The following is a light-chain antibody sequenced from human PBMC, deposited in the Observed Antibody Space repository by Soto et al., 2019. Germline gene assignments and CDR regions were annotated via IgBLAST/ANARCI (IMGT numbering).Light chain of an antibody. CDR2: GTF. CDR1: QSLSTTD. CDR3: QQYGSLPYT. J-gene: IGKJ5*01. Sequence: EIVLTQSPATLSLSPGKRATLSCRASQSLSTTDLVWYQQKSGQPPRLAIVGTFSTTTAIPARFSGSGSGTDFTLTISRLEPADAAIYYCQQYGSLPYTFGRGTRLEIQ. V-gene: IGKV3-20*01.